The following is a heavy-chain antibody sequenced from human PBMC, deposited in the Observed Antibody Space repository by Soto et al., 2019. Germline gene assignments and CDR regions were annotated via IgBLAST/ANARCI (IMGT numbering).Heavy chain of an antibody. J-gene: IGHJ4*02. CDR3: AKLGGGRGYYDSSGYPTEFDY. CDR1: GFTFSSYA. D-gene: IGHD3-22*01. Sequence: GGSLRLSCAASGFTFSSYAMGWVRQAPGKGLEWVSAISGSGGSTYYADSVKGRFTISRDNSKNTLYLQMNSLRAEDTAVYYCAKLGGGRGYYDSSGYPTEFDYWGQGTLLTVSS. CDR2: ISGSGGST. V-gene: IGHV3-23*01.